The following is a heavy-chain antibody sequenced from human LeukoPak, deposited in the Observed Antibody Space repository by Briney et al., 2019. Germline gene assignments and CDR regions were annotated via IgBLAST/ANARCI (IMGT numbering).Heavy chain of an antibody. V-gene: IGHV4-30-4*01. D-gene: IGHD1-1*01. J-gene: IGHJ6*02. CDR2: IYYSGST. CDR1: GGSISSGDYY. Sequence: SETLSLTCTVSGGSISSGDYYWSWIRQPPGKGLEWIGYIYYSGSTYYNPSLKSRVTISVDTSKNQFSLKLSSVTAADTAVYYCARAWTNYYYYGMDVWGQGTTVTVSS. CDR3: ARAWTNYYYYGMDV.